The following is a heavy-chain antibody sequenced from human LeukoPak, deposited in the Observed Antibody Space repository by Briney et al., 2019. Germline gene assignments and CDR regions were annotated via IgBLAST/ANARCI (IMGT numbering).Heavy chain of an antibody. V-gene: IGHV3-23*01. CDR3: ASLRFLEWLFTNFDY. Sequence: GGSLRLSCAASGLTFSSYAMSWVRQAPGKGLEWVSAISGSGGSTYCADSVKGRFTISRDNSKNTLYLQMNSLRAEDTAVYYCASLRFLEWLFTNFDYWGQGTLVTVSS. CDR2: ISGSGGST. D-gene: IGHD3-3*01. CDR1: GLTFSSYA. J-gene: IGHJ4*02.